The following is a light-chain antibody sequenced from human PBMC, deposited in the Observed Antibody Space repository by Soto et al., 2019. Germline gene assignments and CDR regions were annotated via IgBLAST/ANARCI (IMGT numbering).Light chain of an antibody. J-gene: IGLJ2*01. CDR1: SSNIGNNY. Sequence: QSVLTQPPSVSAAPGQKVTISCSGSSSNIGNNYVSWYQQLPGTAPKLLIYENNKRPSGIPDRFSGSKSGTSATLGITGLQTGDEADYYCGTWDSSLSADVVFGGGTKVTF. V-gene: IGLV1-51*02. CDR3: GTWDSSLSADVV. CDR2: ENN.